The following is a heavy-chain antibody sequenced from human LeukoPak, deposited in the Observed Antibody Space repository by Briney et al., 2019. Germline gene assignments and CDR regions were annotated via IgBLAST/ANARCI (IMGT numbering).Heavy chain of an antibody. D-gene: IGHD3-3*01. V-gene: IGHV1-24*01. CDR1: GYTLTELS. CDR2: FDPEDGET. Sequence: GASVKVSCKVSGYTLTELSMHWVRQAPGKGLEWMGGFDPEDGETIYAQKFQGRVTMTEDTSTGTAYVELSSLRSEDTAVYYCATDGVFSALRFPSGFDPWGQGTLVTVSS. CDR3: ATDGVFSALRFPSGFDP. J-gene: IGHJ5*02.